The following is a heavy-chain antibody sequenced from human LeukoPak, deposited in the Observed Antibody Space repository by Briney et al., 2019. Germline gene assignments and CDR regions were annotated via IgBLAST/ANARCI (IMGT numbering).Heavy chain of an antibody. CDR3: ARGGYGGNGFDY. CDR1: GDTFSKNA. CDR2: IIPILGIA. V-gene: IGHV1-69*04. J-gene: IGHJ4*02. D-gene: IGHD4-23*01. Sequence: GASVKVSCKASGDTFSKNASSWVRQAPGQELEWMGKIIPILGIANYAQKFQDRVTINADKSTSTVYMELSSLRSEDTAVYYWARGGYGGNGFDYWGQGTLVTVSS.